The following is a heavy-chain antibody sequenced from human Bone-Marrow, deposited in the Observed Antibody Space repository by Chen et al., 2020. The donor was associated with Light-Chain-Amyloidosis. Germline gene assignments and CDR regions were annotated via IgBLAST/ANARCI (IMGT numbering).Heavy chain of an antibody. CDR1: GYTFPNYW. V-gene: IGHV5-51*01. Sequence: ELQLAQSGPEVQQPGEALKISCKGSGYTFPNYWIGWVRQMPGKGLEWMGVIYPDDSDARYSPSFEGQVTISADKSITTAYLQWRSLKASDTAMYYCARRRDGYNFDYWGQGTLVTVSS. D-gene: IGHD5-12*01. J-gene: IGHJ4*02. CDR3: ARRRDGYNFDY. CDR2: IYPDDSDA.